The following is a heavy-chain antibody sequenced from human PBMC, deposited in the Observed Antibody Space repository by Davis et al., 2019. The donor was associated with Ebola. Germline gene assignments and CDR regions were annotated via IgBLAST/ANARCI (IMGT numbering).Heavy chain of an antibody. CDR1: GVSITTYF. V-gene: IGHV4-59*12. D-gene: IGHD2-21*01. CDR2: IHHSVSA. CDR3: ARDTRPCGGDCYDDTFDM. J-gene: IGHJ3*02. Sequence: PSETLSLTCPVSGVSITTYFWSWIRQPPGKGLEWVGYIHHSVSANSNPSLKSRVTFSMDTSKSQVSLKLTSVTAADTAVYYCARDTRPCGGDCYDDTFDMWGQGTMVIVSS.